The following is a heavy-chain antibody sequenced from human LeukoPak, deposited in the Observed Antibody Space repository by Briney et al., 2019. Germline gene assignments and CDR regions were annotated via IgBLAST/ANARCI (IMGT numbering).Heavy chain of an antibody. Sequence: ASVKVSCKASGYTFTGYYMHWVRQAPGQGLEWMGWINPNSGGTNYAQKFQGRVTMTRNTSISTAYMELSSLRSEDTAVYYCARDREDTAMVSYGMDVWGQGTTVTVSS. CDR2: INPNSGGT. CDR1: GYTFTGYY. CDR3: ARDREDTAMVSYGMDV. J-gene: IGHJ6*02. V-gene: IGHV1-2*02. D-gene: IGHD5-18*01.